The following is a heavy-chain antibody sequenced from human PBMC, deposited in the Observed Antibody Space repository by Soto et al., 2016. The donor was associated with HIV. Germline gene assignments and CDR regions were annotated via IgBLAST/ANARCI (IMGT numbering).Heavy chain of an antibody. CDR1: GYTFTSYG. CDR2: INPNSGGT. D-gene: IGHD5-18*01. CDR3: ANRQGYSYGQAWYFDL. V-gene: IGHV1-2*02. Sequence: QIQLIQSGAEVKKPGASVKVSCKASGYTFTSYGINWVRQAPGQGLEWMGWINPNSGGTKYAQKFQGRVTMTRDTSISTAYMELSRLRFDDTAVYYCANRQGYSYGQAWYFDLWGRGTLVTVSS. J-gene: IGHJ2*01.